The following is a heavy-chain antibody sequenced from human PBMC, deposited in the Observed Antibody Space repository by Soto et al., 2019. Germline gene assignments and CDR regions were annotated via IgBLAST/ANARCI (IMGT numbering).Heavy chain of an antibody. CDR1: GGSISSYY. CDR3: TRDLDIGNRGYGQRNV. D-gene: IGHD5-12*01. CDR2: VYFSGRT. Sequence: SENLSLTCTISGGSISSYYWSWIRQTPGKGLEWIGYVYFSGRTNYNPSLKSRVLISIDTSRNQFSLKLNSVTAADTAVYYCTRDLDIGNRGYGQRNVWGQGKTVTVSS. V-gene: IGHV4-59*01. J-gene: IGHJ6*02.